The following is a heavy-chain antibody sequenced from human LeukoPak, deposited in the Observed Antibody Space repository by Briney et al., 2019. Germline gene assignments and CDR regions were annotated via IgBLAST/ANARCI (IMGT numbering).Heavy chain of an antibody. V-gene: IGHV1-69*13. CDR2: IIPIFGTA. Sequence: GASVKVSCKASGGTFSSYAISWVRQAPGQGLEWMGGIIPIFGTANYAQKFQGRVTITADESTSTAYMELSSLRSEDTAVYYCARTMPSIAAAGTTAFDIWGQGTMVTVSS. J-gene: IGHJ3*02. CDR3: ARTMPSIAAAGTTAFDI. D-gene: IGHD6-13*01. CDR1: GGTFSSYA.